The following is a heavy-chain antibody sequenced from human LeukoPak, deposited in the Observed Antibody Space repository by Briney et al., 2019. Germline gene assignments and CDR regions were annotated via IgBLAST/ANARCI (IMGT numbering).Heavy chain of an antibody. V-gene: IGHV4-59*01. CDR2: IYYSGST. J-gene: IGHJ4*02. CDR3: ARETLGVTQGGLDY. Sequence: SETLSLTCTVSGGSISSYYWSWIRQPPGKGLEWIGYIYYSGSTNYNPSLKSRVTISVDTSKNQFSLKLSSVTAADTAVYYCARETLGVTQGGLDYWGQGTLVTVSS. D-gene: IGHD3-22*01. CDR1: GGSISSYY.